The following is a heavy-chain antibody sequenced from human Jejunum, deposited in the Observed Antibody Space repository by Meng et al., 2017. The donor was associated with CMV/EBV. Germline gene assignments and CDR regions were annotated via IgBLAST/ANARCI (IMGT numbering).Heavy chain of an antibody. CDR3: VRDRLYFEY. Sequence: QVQLKDSGPGLVKPSETLSLPCTVSGGSINSFYWSWIRQPAGKGLEWIGRIYSSGSANYNPSLKSRVTMSVDTSKNQFSLKLTSVTAADTAIYYCVRDRLYFEYWGQGTLVTVSS. CDR2: IYSSGSA. V-gene: IGHV4-4*07. CDR1: GGSINSFY. J-gene: IGHJ4*02.